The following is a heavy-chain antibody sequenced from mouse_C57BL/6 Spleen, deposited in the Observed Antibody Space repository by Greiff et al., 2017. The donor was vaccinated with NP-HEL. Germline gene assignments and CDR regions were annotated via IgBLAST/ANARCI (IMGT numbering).Heavy chain of an antibody. CDR3: TRDGWLLNYFDY. Sequence: DVMLVESGEGLVKPGGSLKLSCAASGFTFSSYAMSWVRQTPEKRLEWVAYISSGGDYIYYADTVKGRFTISRDNARNTLYLQMSSLKSEDTAMYYCTRDGWLLNYFDYWGQGTTLTVSS. D-gene: IGHD2-3*01. J-gene: IGHJ2*01. CDR2: ISSGGDYI. CDR1: GFTFSSYA. V-gene: IGHV5-9-1*02.